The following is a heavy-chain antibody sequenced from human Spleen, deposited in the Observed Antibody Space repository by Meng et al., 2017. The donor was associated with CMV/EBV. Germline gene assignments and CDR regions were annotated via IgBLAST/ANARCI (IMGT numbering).Heavy chain of an antibody. J-gene: IGHJ4*02. CDR1: GGSISSGGYY. CDR2: IYYSGST. D-gene: IGHD3-10*01. CDR3: ARDLGLWFGEFDN. V-gene: IGHV4-61*08. Sequence: SETLSLTCTVSGGSISSGGYYWSWIRQHPGKGLEWIGYIYYSGSTNYNPSLESRVTISVDTSKKQFSLNLISVTAADTAVYYCARDLGLWFGEFDNWGQGTLVTVSS.